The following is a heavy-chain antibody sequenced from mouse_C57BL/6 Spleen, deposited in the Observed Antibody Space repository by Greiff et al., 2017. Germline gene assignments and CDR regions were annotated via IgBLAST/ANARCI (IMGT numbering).Heavy chain of an antibody. D-gene: IGHD2-4*01. CDR1: GYTFTSYW. CDR3: ARVKIYYDYGDAMDY. J-gene: IGHJ4*01. CDR2: IDPSDSET. V-gene: IGHV1-52*01. Sequence: QVQLQQPGAELVRPGSSVKLSCKASGYTFTSYWMHWVKQRPIQGLEWIGNIDPSDSETHYNQKFKDKATLTVDKSSSTAYRQLRSLTSEDSAVYYCARVKIYYDYGDAMDYWGQGTSVTVAS.